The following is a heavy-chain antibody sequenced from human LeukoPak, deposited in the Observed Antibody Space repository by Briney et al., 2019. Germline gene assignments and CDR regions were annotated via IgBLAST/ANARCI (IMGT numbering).Heavy chain of an antibody. CDR2: IYYSGST. CDR3: ARVGVVVTARWFDP. CDR1: GGSVSSGSYY. V-gene: IGHV4-61*01. D-gene: IGHD2-21*02. J-gene: IGHJ5*02. Sequence: PSETLSLTCTVSGGSVSSGSYYWSWIRQPPGKGLEWIGYIYYSGSTNYNPSLKGRVTISVDTSKNQFSLKLSSVTAADTAVYYCARVGVVVTARWFDPWGQGTLVTVSS.